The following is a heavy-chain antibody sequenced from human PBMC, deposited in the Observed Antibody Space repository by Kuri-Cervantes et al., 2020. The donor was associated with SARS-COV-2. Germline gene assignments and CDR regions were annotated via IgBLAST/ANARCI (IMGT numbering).Heavy chain of an antibody. CDR3: ARSGSYGYFQH. CDR1: GGAFSSYP. J-gene: IGHJ1*01. Sequence: ASVKVSCKASGGAFSSYPLSWVRQAPGQGLEWMGWISAYNGNTNYAQKLQGRVTMTTDTSTSTAYMELGSLRSDDTAVYYCARSGSYGYFQHWGQGTLVTVSS. CDR2: ISAYNGNT. V-gene: IGHV1-18*01. D-gene: IGHD1-26*01.